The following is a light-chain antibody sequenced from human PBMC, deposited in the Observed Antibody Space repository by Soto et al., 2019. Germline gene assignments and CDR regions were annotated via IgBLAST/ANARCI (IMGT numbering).Light chain of an antibody. CDR1: QSINKY. CDR2: GAS. V-gene: IGKV1-39*01. Sequence: DIQMTQSPSSLSASVGDRVTITCRASQSINKYINWYQQKPGKAPNLLINGASSLQSGVPSRFSGSGSGTDFTLTSSKLQPEDFATYYCQQTYSTPFTFGPGTKVDI. J-gene: IGKJ3*01. CDR3: QQTYSTPFT.